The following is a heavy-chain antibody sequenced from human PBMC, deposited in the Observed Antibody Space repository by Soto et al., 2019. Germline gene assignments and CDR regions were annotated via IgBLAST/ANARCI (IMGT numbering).Heavy chain of an antibody. CDR1: GFSLSTSGVS. CDR3: AHSPYSGSWLNCFDP. CDR2: IYWDDDK. V-gene: IGHV2-5*02. J-gene: IGHJ5*02. D-gene: IGHD6-13*01. Sequence: QITLKESGPTLVKPIQPLTLTCTFSGFSLSTSGVSGGWIRQPPGKALEWLALIYWDDDKRYSPSLKSRLTITKDTSKNQVVLTMTNMDPVDTATYYCAHSPYSGSWLNCFDPWGQGTLVTVSS.